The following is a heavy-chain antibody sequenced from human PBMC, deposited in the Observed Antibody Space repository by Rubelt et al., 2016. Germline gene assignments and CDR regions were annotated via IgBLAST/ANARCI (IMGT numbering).Heavy chain of an antibody. D-gene: IGHD2-2*01. CDR2: IYSGGST. CDR3: ARGGGVVVVPAATYFDY. V-gene: IGHV3-53*01. Sequence: WVRQAPGKGLEWVSVIYSGGSTYYADSVKGRFTISRDNSKNTLYLQMNSLRAEDTAVYYCARGGGVVVVPAATYFDYWGLGTLVTVSS. J-gene: IGHJ4*02.